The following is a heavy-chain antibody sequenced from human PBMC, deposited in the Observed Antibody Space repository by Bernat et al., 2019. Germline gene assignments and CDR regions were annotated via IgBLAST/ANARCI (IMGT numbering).Heavy chain of an antibody. CDR2: FDPEDGET. Sequence: GAGGGEGGAGGGVAGEVGGDTLTGVSMRGVRQVRGRGLEGRGGFDPEDGETIYAQKFQVRVTMTEDTSTDTAYMELSSLRSEDTAVYYCATSRGYSSSGYQAFDIWGQGTMVTVSS. CDR1: GDTLTGVS. CDR3: ATSRGYSSSGYQAFDI. J-gene: IGHJ3*02. D-gene: IGHD6-13*01. V-gene: IGHV1-24*01.